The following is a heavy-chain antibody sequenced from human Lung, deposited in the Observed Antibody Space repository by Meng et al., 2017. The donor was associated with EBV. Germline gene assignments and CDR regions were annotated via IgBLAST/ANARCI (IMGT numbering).Heavy chain of an antibody. V-gene: IGHV3-53*01. Sequence: EVQLVESGGGLIQPGGSLRLSCAASGFTVHNYFMSWVRQAPGKGLQWVSIMYRGGSRYYTDSVKGRFTISRDSSKNTLYLQMNSLRAEDTAVYYCARGNFWSGYYMDYWGQGTLVTVSS. D-gene: IGHD3-3*01. J-gene: IGHJ4*02. CDR3: ARGNFWSGYYMDY. CDR2: MYRGGSR. CDR1: GFTVHNYF.